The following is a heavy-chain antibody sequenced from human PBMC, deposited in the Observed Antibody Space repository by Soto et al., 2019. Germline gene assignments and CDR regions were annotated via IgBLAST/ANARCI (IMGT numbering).Heavy chain of an antibody. D-gene: IGHD3-16*01. CDR1: GDSVSNDNYY. V-gene: IGHV4-61*01. J-gene: IGHJ4*02. CDR2: IDYIETT. Sequence: SETLSLTCAVSGDSVSNDNYYWCWIRQPPGKALEWIEYIDYIETTNYNSYLQSRLSLSVNMSKNQFSLKLATVTAADTAVYFCARSQRGNTVFTYDYCGQGALVTVSS. CDR3: ARSQRGNTVFTYDY.